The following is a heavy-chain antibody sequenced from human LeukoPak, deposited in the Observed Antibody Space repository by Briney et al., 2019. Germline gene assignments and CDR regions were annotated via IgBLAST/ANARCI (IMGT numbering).Heavy chain of an antibody. CDR1: GGSISSNY. V-gene: IGHV4-59*08. D-gene: IGHD3-22*01. Sequence: SETLSLTCTVSGGSISSNYWNWIRQPAGRGLEWIGYMYDSGSTKYNPSLKSRVTISVDMSRNQFSLKLSPVTAADTAVYYCGRLPDSKTEAVFIWGEGTVVTVSS. CDR2: MYDSGST. CDR3: GRLPDSKTEAVFI. J-gene: IGHJ3*02.